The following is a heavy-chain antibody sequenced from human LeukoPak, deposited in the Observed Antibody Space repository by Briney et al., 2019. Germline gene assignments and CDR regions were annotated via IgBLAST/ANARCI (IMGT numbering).Heavy chain of an antibody. J-gene: IGHJ3*02. CDR1: GGSFSGYY. Sequence: ASETLSLTCAVYGGSFSGYYWSWIRQPPGKGLEWIGEINHSGSTNYNPSLKSRVTISVDTSKNQFSLKLSSVTAADTAVYYCARDYFYYDSSGYYYDAFDIWGQGTMVTVSS. V-gene: IGHV4-34*01. D-gene: IGHD3-22*01. CDR2: INHSGST. CDR3: ARDYFYYDSSGYYYDAFDI.